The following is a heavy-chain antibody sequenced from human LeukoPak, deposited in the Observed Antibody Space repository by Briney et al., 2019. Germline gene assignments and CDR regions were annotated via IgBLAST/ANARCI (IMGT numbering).Heavy chain of an antibody. CDR2: INPSGGST. V-gene: IGHV1-46*01. CDR3: AREVLTVTRDYYMDV. D-gene: IGHD4-11*01. J-gene: IGHJ6*03. CDR1: GYTFTSYY. Sequence: ASVKVSCKASGYTFTSYYMHWVRQAPGQGLEWMGIINPSGGSTSYAQKFQGRVTMTRDTSTSTVYMELSSLRSEDTAVYYCAREVLTVTRDYYMDVWGKGTTVTVSS.